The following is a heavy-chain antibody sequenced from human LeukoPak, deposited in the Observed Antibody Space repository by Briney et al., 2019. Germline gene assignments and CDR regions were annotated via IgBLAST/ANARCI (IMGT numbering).Heavy chain of an antibody. J-gene: IGHJ4*02. D-gene: IGHD6-19*01. CDR3: ARVKQWLAGTDFDY. CDR1: GFTFTSSA. V-gene: IGHV1-58*02. CDR2: IVVGSGNT. Sequence: ASVKVSCKASGFTFTSSAMQWVRQARGQRLEWIGWIVVGSGNTNYAQKFQERVTITRDMSTSTAYMELSSLRSEDTAVYYCARVKQWLAGTDFDYWGQGTLVTVSS.